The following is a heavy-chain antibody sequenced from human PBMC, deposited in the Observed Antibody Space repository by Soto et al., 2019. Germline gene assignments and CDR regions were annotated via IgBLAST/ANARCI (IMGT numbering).Heavy chain of an antibody. CDR2: INSDGSST. Sequence: GGSLRLSCAASGFTFSSYWMYWVRQAPGKGLVWVSRINSDGSSTSYADSVKGRFTISRDNAKNTLYLQMNSLRAEDTAVYCCARESYEDIGMDVWGQGTTVTVSS. D-gene: IGHD2-15*01. V-gene: IGHV3-74*01. CDR1: GFTFSSYW. CDR3: ARESYEDIGMDV. J-gene: IGHJ6*02.